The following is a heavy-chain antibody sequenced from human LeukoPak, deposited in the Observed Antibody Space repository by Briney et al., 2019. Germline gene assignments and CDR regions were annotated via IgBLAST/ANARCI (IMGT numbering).Heavy chain of an antibody. V-gene: IGHV1-2*06. CDR1: GYTFTGYY. D-gene: IGHD6-25*01. J-gene: IGHJ5*02. CDR2: INPNSGGT. Sequence: ASVKVSCKASGYTFTGYYMHWVRRAPGQGREWMGRINPNSGGTNYAQKFQGRVTMTRDTSISTAYMELSRLRSDDTAVYYCARVQGGYSSGFSEPFDPWGQGTLVTVSS. CDR3: ARVQGGYSSGFSEPFDP.